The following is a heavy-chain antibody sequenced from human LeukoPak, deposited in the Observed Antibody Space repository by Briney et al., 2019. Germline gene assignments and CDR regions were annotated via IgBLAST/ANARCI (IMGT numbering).Heavy chain of an antibody. V-gene: IGHV3-74*03. J-gene: IGHJ4*02. CDR3: AKDSGSGWTFDY. CDR2: INERGTDS. CDR1: GFTFSGHW. Sequence: GGSLRLSCTASGFTFSGHWIHWVRQPPGMGLVWVSRINERGTDSMYAESVKGRFTISRDNAKNSLYLQMNSLRAEDTAVYYCAKDSGSGWTFDYWGQGTLVTVSS. D-gene: IGHD6-19*01.